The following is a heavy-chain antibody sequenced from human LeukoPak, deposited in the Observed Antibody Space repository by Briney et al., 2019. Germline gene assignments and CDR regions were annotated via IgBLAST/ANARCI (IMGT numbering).Heavy chain of an antibody. J-gene: IGHJ5*02. CDR3: ASEWFDR. Sequence: PGGSLRLSCAASGFTFSSYAMSWVRQAPGKGLEWVSFISSSSNYIYYADSVKGRFTVSRDNAKNSLYLQMNSLRAEDTAIYYCASEWFDRWGQGTLVTVSS. CDR2: ISSSSNYI. V-gene: IGHV3-21*01. CDR1: GFTFSSYA.